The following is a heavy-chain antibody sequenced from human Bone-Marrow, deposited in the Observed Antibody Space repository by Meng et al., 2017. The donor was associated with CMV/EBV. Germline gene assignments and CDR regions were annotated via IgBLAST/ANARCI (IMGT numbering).Heavy chain of an antibody. CDR2: LNWNGDNT. CDR1: GFTFDDYA. J-gene: IGHJ4*02. CDR3: AKDRSAYGYVEAGFDY. D-gene: IGHD5-18*01. Sequence: GESLKISCAASGFTFDDYAMHWVRQAPGKGLEWVAGLNWNGDNTDYADSVRGRFTISRDNSKNTLYLQMNSLRAEDTAVYYCAKDRSAYGYVEAGFDYWGQGTLVTVSS. V-gene: IGHV3-20*04.